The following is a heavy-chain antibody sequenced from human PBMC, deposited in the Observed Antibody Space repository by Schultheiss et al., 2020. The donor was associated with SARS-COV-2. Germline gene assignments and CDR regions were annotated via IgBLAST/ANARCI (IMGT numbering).Heavy chain of an antibody. D-gene: IGHD3-10*01. J-gene: IGHJ4*02. CDR2: INHSGST. V-gene: IGHV4-34*01. CDR1: GGSFSGYY. Sequence: SQTLSLTCAVYGGSFSGYYWSWIRQPPGKGLEWIGEINHSGSTNYNPSLKSRVTISVDRSKNQFSLKLSSVTAADTAVYYCARHGGYYFDYWGQGTLVTVSS. CDR3: ARHGGYYFDY.